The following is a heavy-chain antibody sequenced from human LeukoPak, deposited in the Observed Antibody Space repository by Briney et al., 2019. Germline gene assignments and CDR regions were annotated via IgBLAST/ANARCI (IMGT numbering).Heavy chain of an antibody. CDR2: IYYSGST. D-gene: IGHD4-17*01. CDR1: GGSISSYY. Sequence: SETLSLTCTVSGGSISSYYWSWIRQPPGKGLEWMGYIYYSGSTNYNPSLKSRVTISVDTSKNQFSLKLSSVTAADTAVYYCARLLGLGTYGDYYYGMDVWGQGTTVTVSS. V-gene: IGHV4-59*08. J-gene: IGHJ6*02. CDR3: ARLLGLGTYGDYYYGMDV.